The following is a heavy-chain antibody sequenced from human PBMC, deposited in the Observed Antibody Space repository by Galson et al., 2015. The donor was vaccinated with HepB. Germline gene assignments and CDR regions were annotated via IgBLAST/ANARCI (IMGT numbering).Heavy chain of an antibody. CDR2: ITPYNGGI. V-gene: IGHV1-18*04. CDR3: ARDRPFTSSWQTTDY. J-gene: IGHJ4*02. Sequence: SVKVSCKASGYTFISHGISWVRQAPGQRLEWMGWITPYNGGIHYAERFQGRVTMTTDPSTSTVYMELTSLRSDDTAVYYCARDRPFTSSWQTTDYWGQGTLVTVTS. CDR1: GYTFISHG. D-gene: IGHD6-13*01.